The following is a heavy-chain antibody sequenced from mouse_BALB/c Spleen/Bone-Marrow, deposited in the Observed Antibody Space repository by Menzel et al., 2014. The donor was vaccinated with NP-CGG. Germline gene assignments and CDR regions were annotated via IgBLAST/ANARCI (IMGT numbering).Heavy chain of an antibody. V-gene: IGHV2-6-4*01. CDR2: IWGGGGT. J-gene: IGHJ4*01. CDR1: GFSLSRYN. Sequence: VKLVESGPGLVAPSQNLSITCTVSGFSLSRYNIHWIRQPPGKGLEWLGMIWGGGGTDHNSALKSRLRISKDNSKSQIFLKINSLQIDDTAMYYCARKXGGYYVMDYWGQGTSVTVSS. CDR3: ARKXGGYYVMDY.